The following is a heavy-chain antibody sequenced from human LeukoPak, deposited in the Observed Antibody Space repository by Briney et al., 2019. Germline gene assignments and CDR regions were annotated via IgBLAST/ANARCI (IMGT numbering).Heavy chain of an antibody. CDR2: IYHSGST. CDR1: GGSISSSNW. CDR3: ASLRGEQNFDY. Sequence: SETLSLTCAVSGGSISSSNWWSWVRQPPGKGLEWIGEIYHSGSTNYNPSLKSRVTISVDKSKNQFSLKLSSVTAADTAVCYCASLRGEQNFDYWGQGTLVTVSS. J-gene: IGHJ4*02. V-gene: IGHV4-4*02. D-gene: IGHD2-21*01.